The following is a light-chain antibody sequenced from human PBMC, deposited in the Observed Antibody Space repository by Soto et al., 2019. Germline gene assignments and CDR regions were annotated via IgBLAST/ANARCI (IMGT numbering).Light chain of an antibody. CDR1: QSVGSSY. CDR3: HQSGSSPET. Sequence: EIVLTQSPGTLSLSPGERATLSCRASQSVGSSYLAWYHQKPGQAPRLLISGASSRATGIPDRFSGSGSGTDFTLTISRLEPEEFAVFYCHQSGSSPETFGGGTKVEIK. J-gene: IGKJ4*01. CDR2: GAS. V-gene: IGKV3-20*01.